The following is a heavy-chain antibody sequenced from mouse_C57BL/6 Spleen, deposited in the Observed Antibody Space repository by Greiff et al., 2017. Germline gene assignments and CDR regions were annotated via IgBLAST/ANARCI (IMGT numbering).Heavy chain of an antibody. Sequence: EVKLVESGGDLVKPGGSLKLSCAASGFTFSSYGMSWVRQTPDKRLEWVATISSGGSYTYYPDSVKGRFTISRDNAKNTLYLQMSSLKSEDTAMYYCARRSPYGSSPYYFDYWGQGTTLTVSS. CDR1: GFTFSSYG. J-gene: IGHJ2*01. CDR2: ISSGGSYT. D-gene: IGHD1-1*01. CDR3: ARRSPYGSSPYYFDY. V-gene: IGHV5-6*02.